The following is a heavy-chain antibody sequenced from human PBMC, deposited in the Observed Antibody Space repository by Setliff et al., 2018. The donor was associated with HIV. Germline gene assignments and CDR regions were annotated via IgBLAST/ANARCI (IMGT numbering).Heavy chain of an antibody. CDR1: GGSISSGSYY. J-gene: IGHJ6*03. CDR2: IYTSGST. CDR3: ARAYYSYYMDV. Sequence: PSETLSLTCTVSGGSISSGSYYWSWIRQPAGKGLEWIGHIYTSGSTNYNPSLKSRVTISVDTSKNQFSLKLSSVTAADTAVYYCARAYYSYYMDVWGKGTTVTVSS. V-gene: IGHV4-61*09.